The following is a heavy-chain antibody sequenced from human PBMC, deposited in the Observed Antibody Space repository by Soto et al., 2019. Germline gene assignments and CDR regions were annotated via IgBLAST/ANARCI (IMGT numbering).Heavy chain of an antibody. V-gene: IGHV3-9*01. D-gene: IGHD6-19*01. CDR1: GFTFDDYA. CDR2: ISWNSGSI. J-gene: IGHJ4*02. Sequence: EVQLVESGGGMVQPGRSLRLSCAASGFTFDDYAMHWVRQAPGKGLGWVSGISWNSGSIGYADSVKDRFTIPRDTAKDARYLQMNSLRAEDTALYYCAKDRGLVLSFYFDYWGQGTLVTFSS. CDR3: AKDRGLVLSFYFDY.